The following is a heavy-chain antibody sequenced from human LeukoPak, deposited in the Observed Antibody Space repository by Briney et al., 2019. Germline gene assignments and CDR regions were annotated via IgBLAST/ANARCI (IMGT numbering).Heavy chain of an antibody. D-gene: IGHD5-24*01. CDR1: GGSISSSGYY. CDR2: IHYSGGT. Sequence: SETLSLTCTVSGGSISSSGYYWAWIRQPPGKGLEWIGSIHYSGGTYYSPSLKSRVTISVDTSKKQFSLKLSSVTAADTAVYYCAGLNWYYFAYWGQGTLVTVSS. V-gene: IGHV4-39*01. CDR3: AGLNWYYFAY. J-gene: IGHJ4*02.